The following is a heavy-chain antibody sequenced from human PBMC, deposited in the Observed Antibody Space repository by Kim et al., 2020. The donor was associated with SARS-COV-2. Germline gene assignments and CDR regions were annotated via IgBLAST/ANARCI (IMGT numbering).Heavy chain of an antibody. CDR3: ATLQGATSGRYWRFDY. J-gene: IGHJ4*02. D-gene: IGHD1-26*01. Sequence: SLKSRVTISVDKSKNLFSLKLSSVTAADTAVYYCATLQGATSGRYWRFDYWGQGTLVTVSS. V-gene: IGHV4-61*05.